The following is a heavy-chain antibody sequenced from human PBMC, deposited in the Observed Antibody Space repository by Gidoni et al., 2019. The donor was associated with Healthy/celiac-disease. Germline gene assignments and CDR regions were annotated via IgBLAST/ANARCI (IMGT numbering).Heavy chain of an antibody. J-gene: IGHJ5*02. CDR1: GGSISSGSYY. D-gene: IGHD2-2*01. CDR3: ARETIEKWLPAAMLSWFDP. Sequence: QVQLQESGPGLVKPSQTLSLTCTVSGGSISSGSYYWSWIRQPAGKGLEWIGRIYTSGSTNYNPSLKSRVTISVDTSKNQFSLKLSSVTAADTAVYYCARETIEKWLPAAMLSWFDPWGQGTLVTVSS. CDR2: IYTSGST. V-gene: IGHV4-61*02.